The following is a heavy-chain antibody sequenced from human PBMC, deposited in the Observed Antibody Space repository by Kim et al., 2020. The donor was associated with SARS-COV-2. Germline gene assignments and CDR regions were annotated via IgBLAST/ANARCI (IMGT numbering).Heavy chain of an antibody. CDR1: GGSISSSSYY. D-gene: IGHD6-19*01. CDR3: ARPNYIAVAVD. J-gene: IGHJ4*02. Sequence: SETLSLTCTVSGGSISSSSYYWGWIRQPPGKGLEWIGSIYYSGSTYYNPSLKSRVTISVDTSKNQFSLKLSSVTAADTAVYYCARPNYIAVAVDWGQGTLVTVSS. V-gene: IGHV4-39*01. CDR2: IYYSGST.